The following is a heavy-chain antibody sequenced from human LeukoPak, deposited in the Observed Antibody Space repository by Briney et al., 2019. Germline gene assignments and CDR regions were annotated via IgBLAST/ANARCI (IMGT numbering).Heavy chain of an antibody. J-gene: IGHJ4*02. CDR2: ISYDGSNK. V-gene: IGHV3-30*18. CDR1: GFTFSSYG. D-gene: IGHD3-10*01. Sequence: GGSLRLSCAASGFTFSSYGMHWVRQAPGKGLEWVAVISYDGSNKYYADSVKGRFTISRDSSKNTLYLQMNSLRAEDTAVYYCAKDLEVAPYGSGSYVHWGQGTLVTVSS. CDR3: AKDLEVAPYGSGSYVH.